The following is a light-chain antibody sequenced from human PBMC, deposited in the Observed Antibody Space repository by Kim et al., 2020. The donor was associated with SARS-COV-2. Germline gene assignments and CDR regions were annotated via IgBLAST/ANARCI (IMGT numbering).Light chain of an antibody. CDR3: QVWDNSGEHIV. CDR2: YSS. Sequence: PGQTTRITCGENNIGPRSVNWYQQKPGQAPVLVISYSSDRPSGIPERFSGSNSGNTATLTISRVEAGDEAVYYCQVWDNSGEHIVFGGGTQLTVL. J-gene: IGLJ2*01. V-gene: IGLV3-21*04. CDR1: NIGPRS.